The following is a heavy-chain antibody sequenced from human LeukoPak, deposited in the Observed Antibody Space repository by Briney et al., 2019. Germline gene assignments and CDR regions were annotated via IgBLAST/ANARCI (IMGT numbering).Heavy chain of an antibody. D-gene: IGHD1-26*01. CDR2: IIPILGIA. V-gene: IGHV1-69*04. Sequence: ASVKVSCKASGGTFSSYAISWVRQAPGQGLEWMGRIIPILGIANYAQKLQGRVTMTTDTSTSTAYMELRSLRSDDTAVYYCARGGIVGATEDPAFDIWGQGTMVTVSS. J-gene: IGHJ3*02. CDR3: ARGGIVGATEDPAFDI. CDR1: GGTFSSYA.